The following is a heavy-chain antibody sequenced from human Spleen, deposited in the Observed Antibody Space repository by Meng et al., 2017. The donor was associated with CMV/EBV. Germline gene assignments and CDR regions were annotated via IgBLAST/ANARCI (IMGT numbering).Heavy chain of an antibody. D-gene: IGHD2/OR15-2a*01. CDR3: ARDEEF. CDR2: INTANGDT. J-gene: IGHJ6*02. Sequence: QVQLVQSGAEVKNPGASAKISCTASGYIFTKYAIHWVRQAPGHSLEWMGWINTANGDTKFSPKFQGRVNIIRDTSASTTYMEVHSLTSEDTGVYFCARDEEFWGQGTTVTVSS. CDR1: GYIFTKYA. V-gene: IGHV1-3*04.